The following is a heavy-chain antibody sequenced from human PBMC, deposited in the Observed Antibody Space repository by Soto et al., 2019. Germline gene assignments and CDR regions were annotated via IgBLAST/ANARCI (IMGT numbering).Heavy chain of an antibody. CDR1: GASIGSSSYC. V-gene: IGHV4-39*07. CDR2: IYYSGNT. J-gene: IGHJ4*02. Sequence: PETLSLTCTFAGASIGSSSYCWGWIRQPPGKGLEWIGCIYYSGNTNYNPSLKSRVTISVDTSKNQFSLKVTSVTAADTAVYYCAAIRVDSSGYFDYWGRGTLVTVSS. D-gene: IGHD3-22*01. CDR3: AAIRVDSSGYFDY.